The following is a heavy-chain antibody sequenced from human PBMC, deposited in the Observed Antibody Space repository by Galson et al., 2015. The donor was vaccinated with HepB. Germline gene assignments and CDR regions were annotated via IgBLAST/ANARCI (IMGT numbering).Heavy chain of an antibody. CDR1: GFIFDGYD. Sequence: SLRLSCAATGFIFDGYDMSWVRQVPGKGLEWVSGINWNGGDTDYADSVKGRFTISRDNAENSLYLQMNSLRAEDTALYYCARDESTMARGVIHKRYSGYWGQGILVTVSS. CDR3: ARDESTMARGVIHKRYSGY. CDR2: INWNGGDT. D-gene: IGHD3-10*01. J-gene: IGHJ4*02. V-gene: IGHV3-20*04.